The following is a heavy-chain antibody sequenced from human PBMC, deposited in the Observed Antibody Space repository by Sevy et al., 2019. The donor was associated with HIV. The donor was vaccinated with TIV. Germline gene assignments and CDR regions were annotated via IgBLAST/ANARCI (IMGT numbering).Heavy chain of an antibody. J-gene: IGHJ5*02. CDR1: GYTITGYY. D-gene: IGHD2-15*01. Sequence: ASVKVSCKASGYTITGYYMHWVRQAPGQGLEWMGWINPNSGGTNYAQKFQGRVTMTRDTSISTAYMELSRLRSDDTAVYYCARERVYCSGGSCKPGGWFDPWGQGTLVTVSS. CDR3: ARERVYCSGGSCKPGGWFDP. V-gene: IGHV1-2*02. CDR2: INPNSGGT.